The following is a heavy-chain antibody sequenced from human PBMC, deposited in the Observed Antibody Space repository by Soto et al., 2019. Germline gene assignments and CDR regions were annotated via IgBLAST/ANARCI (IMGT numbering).Heavy chain of an antibody. J-gene: IGHJ4*02. Sequence: PVGSLRLSCAASGFTFSNYAMNWVRQAPGKGLEWVSGISGRGGSTYYADSVKGRFTISRDNSKNTLFLQMNSLRADDTAVYYCAKVVPYNWNDHFYFDYWGQGTLVTVSS. D-gene: IGHD1-20*01. V-gene: IGHV3-23*01. CDR2: ISGRGGST. CDR1: GFTFSNYA. CDR3: AKVVPYNWNDHFYFDY.